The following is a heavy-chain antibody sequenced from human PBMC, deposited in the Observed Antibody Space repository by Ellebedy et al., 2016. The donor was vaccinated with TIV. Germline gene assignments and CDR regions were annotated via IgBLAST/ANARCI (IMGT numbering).Heavy chain of an antibody. V-gene: IGHV2-70*01. CDR2: IRWDDNK. Sequence: SGPTLVXPTQILTVTCAFSGFSFSTSGMCVSWIRQPPGKALEWLALIRWDDNKYYSTSLKSRLTISKDTSKNQVVLTMTNMDPVDTATYYCVRAMYGDYAGLNFDFWGQGTLVTVSS. J-gene: IGHJ4*02. CDR3: VRAMYGDYAGLNFDF. D-gene: IGHD4-17*01. CDR1: GFSFSTSGMC.